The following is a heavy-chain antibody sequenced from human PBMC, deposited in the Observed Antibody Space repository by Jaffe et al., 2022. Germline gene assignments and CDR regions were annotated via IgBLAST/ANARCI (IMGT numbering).Heavy chain of an antibody. Sequence: QVQLQESGPGLVKPSETLSLTCTVSGGSISSYYWSWIRQPPGKGLEWIGYISYIGSTNYNPSLKSRVTISVDTSKNHFSLRLSSVTAADTAVYYCARDLSGYHSYYFDFWGQGTLVTVSS. CDR3: ARDLSGYHSYYFDF. CDR2: ISYIGST. CDR1: GGSISSYY. J-gene: IGHJ4*02. D-gene: IGHD5-12*01. V-gene: IGHV4-59*01.